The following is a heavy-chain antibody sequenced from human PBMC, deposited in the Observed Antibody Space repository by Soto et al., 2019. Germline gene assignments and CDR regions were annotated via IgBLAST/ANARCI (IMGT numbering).Heavy chain of an antibody. V-gene: IGHV1-69*13. Sequence: SVKVSCKASGGTFSSYAISWVRQAPGQGLEWMGGIIPIFGTANYAQKFQGRVTITADESTSTAYMELSSLRSEDTAVYYFARERYGGTYYIDYRGQATLVTVSS. CDR3: ARERYGGTYYIDY. D-gene: IGHD2-15*01. J-gene: IGHJ4*02. CDR2: IIPIFGTA. CDR1: GGTFSSYA.